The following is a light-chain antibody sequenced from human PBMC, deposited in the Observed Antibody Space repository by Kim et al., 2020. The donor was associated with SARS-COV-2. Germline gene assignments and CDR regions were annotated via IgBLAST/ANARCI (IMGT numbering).Light chain of an antibody. Sequence: PGRRARSTCGGGGIGRKSVHWGQQKPGEGAVVVTDDDRDRRSGISGRCSGYNAGSTAALTISRVEDGDEADYFCQVWGTTGDHAVCGGGTKLTVL. CDR1: GIGRKS. CDR2: DDR. J-gene: IGLJ3*02. CDR3: QVWGTTGDHAV. V-gene: IGLV3-21*03.